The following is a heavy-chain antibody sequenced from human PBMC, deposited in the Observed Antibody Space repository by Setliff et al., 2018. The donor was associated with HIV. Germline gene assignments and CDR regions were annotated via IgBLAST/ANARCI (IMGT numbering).Heavy chain of an antibody. Sequence: PGGSLRLSCAAAGFTFSSYAMTWVRQAPGKGLEWVSTVGAVGAPTHYAESVKGRFTISKDNSKDTLHLQMSGLRDEDTALYYWAKGFDYGIDGFDIWGQGTLVTVSS. CDR2: VGAVGAPT. V-gene: IGHV3-23*01. CDR3: AKGFDYGIDGFDI. D-gene: IGHD4-17*01. CDR1: GFTFSSYA. J-gene: IGHJ3*02.